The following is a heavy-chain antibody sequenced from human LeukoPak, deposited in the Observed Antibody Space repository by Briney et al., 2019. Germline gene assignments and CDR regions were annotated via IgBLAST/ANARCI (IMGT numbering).Heavy chain of an antibody. D-gene: IGHD3-22*01. CDR2: ISGSGGST. V-gene: IGHV3-23*01. Sequence: GGSLRLSCAASGFTFSSYAMSWVRQAPGKGLEWVSAISGSGGSTYYADSVKDRFTISRDNSKNTLYLQMNSLRAEDTAVYYCAKVDYYDSSGYRGGIDYWGQGTLVTVSS. J-gene: IGHJ4*02. CDR1: GFTFSSYA. CDR3: AKVDYYDSSGYRGGIDY.